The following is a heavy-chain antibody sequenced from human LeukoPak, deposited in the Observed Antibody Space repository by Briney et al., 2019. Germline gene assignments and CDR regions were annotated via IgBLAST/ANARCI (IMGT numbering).Heavy chain of an antibody. Sequence: PGGSLRLSCAASGFMFSDYYMNCIRQAPGKGLEWVSYISGSSSYTNYADSVKGRFTISRDNAKNSLYLQMNSLRAEDTAVYYCARGARYSGSYYDYWGQGTLVTVSS. V-gene: IGHV3-11*05. CDR1: GFMFSDYY. D-gene: IGHD1-26*01. J-gene: IGHJ4*02. CDR3: ARGARYSGSYYDY. CDR2: ISGSSSYT.